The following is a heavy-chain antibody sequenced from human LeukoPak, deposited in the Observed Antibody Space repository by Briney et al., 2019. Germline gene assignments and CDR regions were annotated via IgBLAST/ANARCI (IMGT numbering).Heavy chain of an antibody. CDR2: IIPILGIA. V-gene: IGHV1-69*04. CDR3: AREDDVVATITGY. J-gene: IGHJ4*02. D-gene: IGHD5-12*01. Sequence: ASVKVSCKASGGTFSSYAISWVRQAPGQGLEWMGRIIPILGIANYAQKFQGRVTITADKSTSTAYMELSNLRSEDTAVYYCAREDDVVATITGYWGQGTLVTVSS. CDR1: GGTFSSYA.